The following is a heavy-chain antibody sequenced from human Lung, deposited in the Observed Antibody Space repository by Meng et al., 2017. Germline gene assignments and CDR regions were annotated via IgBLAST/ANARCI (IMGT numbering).Heavy chain of an antibody. J-gene: IGHJ4*02. CDR2: INPKSGDT. V-gene: IGHV1-2*06. CDR1: GSNFPDNH. CDR3: ARDEDISAAGKLFGDY. Sequence: VWRLQPGAEGKKPGPSGKAPSKLSGSNFPDNHIPGVRRAPGQGLEWMGRINPKSGDTHYAQKFQARVTMTGDTSISTAYMELSGLRSDDTAMYYCARDEDISAAGKLFGDYWGQGTLVTVSS. D-gene: IGHD6-25*01.